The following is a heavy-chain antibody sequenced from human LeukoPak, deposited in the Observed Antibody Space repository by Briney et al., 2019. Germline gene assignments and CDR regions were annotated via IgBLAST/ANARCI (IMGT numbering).Heavy chain of an antibody. Sequence: GESLKISCKGSGYSFTSLWIGWVRQMPGKGLEWMGIIYPGDSDTRYSPSFQGQVTIAADKSISTAYLQWSSLKASDTAMYYCAIYSDTYYFDHWGQGTLVTVSS. D-gene: IGHD1-26*01. CDR1: GYSFTSLW. CDR2: IYPGDSDT. J-gene: IGHJ4*02. CDR3: AIYSDTYYFDH. V-gene: IGHV5-51*01.